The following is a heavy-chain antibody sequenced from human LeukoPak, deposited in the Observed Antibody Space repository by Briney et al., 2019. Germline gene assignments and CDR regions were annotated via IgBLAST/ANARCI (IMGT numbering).Heavy chain of an antibody. CDR3: ARGGDWLFDY. CDR2: INHSGST. CDR1: GGSFSGYY. D-gene: IGHD2-21*02. J-gene: IGHJ4*02. Sequence: SETLSLTCAVYGGSFSGYYWSWIRQPPGKGLEWIGEINHSGSTNYNPSLKSRVTISVDTSKNQFSLELNSVTAADTAVYYCARGGDWLFDYWGQGILVTVSS. V-gene: IGHV4-34*01.